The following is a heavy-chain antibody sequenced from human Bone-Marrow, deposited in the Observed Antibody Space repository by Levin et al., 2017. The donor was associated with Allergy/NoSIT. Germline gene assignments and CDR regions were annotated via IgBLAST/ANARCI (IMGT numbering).Heavy chain of an antibody. CDR3: ARDNRFELRP. CDR1: GDSITTTNYY. D-gene: IGHD3-10*01. Sequence: SETLSLTCTVSGDSITTTNYYWGWIRQPPGKGLEWIGNVYYTGSTYYSPSLKSRLTISVDTSKNQFSLKLSSVTAADTAVYYCARDNRFELRPSGQGTLVTVSS. CDR2: VYYTGST. J-gene: IGHJ5*02. V-gene: IGHV4-39*01.